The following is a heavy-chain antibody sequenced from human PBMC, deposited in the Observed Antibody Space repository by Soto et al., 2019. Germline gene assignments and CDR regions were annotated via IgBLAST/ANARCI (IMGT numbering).Heavy chain of an antibody. V-gene: IGHV3-11*01. CDR3: ARGVSAAGDFDY. J-gene: IGHJ4*02. CDR2: ISSRGSTI. D-gene: IGHD4-4*01. Sequence: VQLVESWGGLVQPGGSLRLSCAASGFTFSDYYMSWIRQAPGKGVEWVSYISSRGSTIYYADSVKGRFTISRDNAKNSRYLQMNSLRAADTAVYYGARGVSAAGDFDYWGQGALVTVSS. CDR1: GFTFSDYY.